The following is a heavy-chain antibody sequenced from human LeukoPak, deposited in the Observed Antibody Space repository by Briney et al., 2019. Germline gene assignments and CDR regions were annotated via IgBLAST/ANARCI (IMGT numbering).Heavy chain of an antibody. CDR1: GFTFSSYG. Sequence: GSLRLSCAASGFTFSSYGMHWVRQAPGKGLEWVAVIWYDGSNKYYADSVKGRFTISRDNSKNTLYLQMNSLRAEDTAVYYCARDAALGYCSSTSCYSYMDVWGKGTTVTVSS. V-gene: IGHV3-33*08. D-gene: IGHD2-2*02. CDR3: ARDAALGYCSSTSCYSYMDV. J-gene: IGHJ6*03. CDR2: IWYDGSNK.